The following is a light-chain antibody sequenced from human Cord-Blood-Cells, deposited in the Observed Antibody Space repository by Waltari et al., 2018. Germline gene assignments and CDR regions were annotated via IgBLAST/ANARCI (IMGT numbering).Light chain of an antibody. CDR3: CSYAGSSTVV. J-gene: IGLJ2*01. CDR2: EVS. Sequence: QSALTQPASVSGSPGQSITISCTGTSSDVGSYNLVSWYQQPPGKAPKPMIYEVSKRPSGVSNRFAAAKSDNTASLTISGLQAEDEADYYCCSYAGSSTVVFGGGTKLTVL. V-gene: IGLV2-23*02. CDR1: SSDVGSYNL.